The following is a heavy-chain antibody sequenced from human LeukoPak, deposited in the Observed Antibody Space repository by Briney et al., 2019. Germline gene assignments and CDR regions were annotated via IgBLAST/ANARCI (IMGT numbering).Heavy chain of an antibody. J-gene: IGHJ3*02. V-gene: IGHV1-24*01. Sequence: GASVKVSCKVSGYTLTELSMHWVRQAPGKGLEWMGGFDPEDGETIYAQKFQGRVTITRDTSASTAYMELSSLRSEDTAVYYCARWVAGTRDAFDIWGQGTMVTVSS. D-gene: IGHD6-19*01. CDR3: ARWVAGTRDAFDI. CDR1: GYTLTELS. CDR2: FDPEDGET.